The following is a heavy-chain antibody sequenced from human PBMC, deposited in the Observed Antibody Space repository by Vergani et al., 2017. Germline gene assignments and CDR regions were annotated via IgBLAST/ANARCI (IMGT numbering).Heavy chain of an antibody. Sequence: QITLKESGPTLVKPTQTLTLTCTFSGFSLNTRGVSVAWIRQPPGKALDWLALIYWNDDHHYSPSLNNRVTITKDTSKNQVVLTMTNMDYVDTGTYYCVYRKTECATTCCFYPFYYYFYMDVWVKGTTVTVSS. V-gene: IGHV2-5*04. CDR3: VYRKTECATTCCFYPFYYYFYMDV. J-gene: IGHJ6*03. CDR2: IYWNDDH. D-gene: IGHD1-7*01. CDR1: GFSLNTRGVS.